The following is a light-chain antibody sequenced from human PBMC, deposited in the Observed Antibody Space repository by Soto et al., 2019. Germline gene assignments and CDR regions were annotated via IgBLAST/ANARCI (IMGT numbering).Light chain of an antibody. CDR3: SSYAASNNFYFV. Sequence: QSALTQPPSASGSPGQSVTISCTGTSSDVGGYNYVSWYQQYPGRAPKLMIYEVTKRPSGVSDRFSGSKSGNTASLTVSGLQAEDEADSDCSSYAASNNFYFVFGGGTKLTVL. CDR1: SSDVGGYNY. V-gene: IGLV2-8*01. CDR2: EVT. J-gene: IGLJ3*02.